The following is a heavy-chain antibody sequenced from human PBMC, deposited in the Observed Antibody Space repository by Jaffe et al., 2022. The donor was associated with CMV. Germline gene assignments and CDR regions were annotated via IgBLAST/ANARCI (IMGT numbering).Heavy chain of an antibody. CDR3: ARGRESGGDIWRAPVPKYYYHMDV. Sequence: QVQLQESGPGLVKPSETLTLTCSVSGGSISNYYWNWIRQSPGKGLEWIANIKKSGSTNHNPSLESRVTVSIDTSRNQIYLQLTSVTAADTAFYFCARGRESGGDIWRAPVPKYYYHMDVWGSGITVTVSS. CDR1: GGSISNYY. D-gene: IGHD3-3*01. V-gene: IGHV4-59*01. CDR2: IKKSGST. J-gene: IGHJ6*03.